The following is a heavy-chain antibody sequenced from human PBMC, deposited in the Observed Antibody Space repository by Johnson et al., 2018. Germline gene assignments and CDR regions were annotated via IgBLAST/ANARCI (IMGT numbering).Heavy chain of an antibody. D-gene: IGHD3-16*01. V-gene: IGHV3-48*02. CDR1: GFTLSSYS. Sequence: VQLVQSGGGLVQPGGSLRLSCAASGFTLSSYSMNWVRQAHGKGRKWVSYISSSSNTIYYADSVKGRFTISRDKSKNSLYLQMNSLRDEDSAVYYCARGWGEYSATTRGMDVWGQGTSVTVSS. CDR3: ARGWGEYSATTRGMDV. CDR2: ISSSSNTI. J-gene: IGHJ6*02.